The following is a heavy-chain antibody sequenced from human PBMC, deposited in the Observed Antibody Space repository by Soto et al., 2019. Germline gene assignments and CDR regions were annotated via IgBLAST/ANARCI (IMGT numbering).Heavy chain of an antibody. CDR3: SSPAAPFGIPGTTTYYYGMDV. D-gene: IGHD1-7*01. V-gene: IGHV1-69*12. J-gene: IGHJ6*02. CDR2: IIPIFGTA. Sequence: QVQLVQSGAEVKKPGSSVKVSCKASGGTFSSYAISWVRQAPGQGLEWMGGIIPIFGTANYAQKFQGRVTMSADESTXXAXWXRSSLRCEEPAVYYCSSPAAPFGIPGTTTYYYGMDVWGQGSPVTVSS. CDR1: GGTFSSYA.